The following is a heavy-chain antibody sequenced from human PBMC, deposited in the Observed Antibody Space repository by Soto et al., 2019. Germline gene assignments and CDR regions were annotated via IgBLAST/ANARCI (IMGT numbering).Heavy chain of an antibody. CDR3: ARCMYSSIWYDYYYGMDV. Sequence: SVKVSCKASGGTFSSYAISWVRQAPGQGLEWMGGIIPIFGTANYAQKFQGRVTITADESTSTAYMELSSLRSEDTAVYYCARCMYSSIWYDYYYGMDVWGQGTTVTVSS. V-gene: IGHV1-69*13. J-gene: IGHJ6*02. D-gene: IGHD6-13*01. CDR1: GGTFSSYA. CDR2: IIPIFGTA.